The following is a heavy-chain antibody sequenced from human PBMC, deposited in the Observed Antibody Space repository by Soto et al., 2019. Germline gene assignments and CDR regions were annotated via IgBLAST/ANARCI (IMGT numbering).Heavy chain of an antibody. CDR3: ARDHGGDNWFDP. CDR2: IYYSGST. V-gene: IGHV4-31*03. Sequence: SETQSLTCTVSGGSSGSGGDYWSWIRQHPGKGLEWIGYIYYSGSTYYNPSLKSRVTISVDTSKNQFSLKLSSVTAADTAVYYCARDHGGDNWFDPWGQGTLVTVSS. CDR1: GGSSGSGGDY. D-gene: IGHD2-21*01. J-gene: IGHJ5*02.